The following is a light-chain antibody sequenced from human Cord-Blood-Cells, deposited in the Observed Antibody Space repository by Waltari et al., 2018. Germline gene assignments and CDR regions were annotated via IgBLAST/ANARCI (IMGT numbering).Light chain of an antibody. CDR1: QSVLYSSNNKNY. V-gene: IGKV4-1*01. CDR3: QQYYSTPLT. CDR2: WAS. Sequence: DIVMTQSPDSRAVSMGVRATINCKCSQSVLYSSNNKNYLAWYQQKPGQPPKLLIYWASTRESGVPDRFSGSGSGTDFTLTISSLQAEDVAVYYCQQYYSTPLTFGGGTKVEIK. J-gene: IGKJ4*01.